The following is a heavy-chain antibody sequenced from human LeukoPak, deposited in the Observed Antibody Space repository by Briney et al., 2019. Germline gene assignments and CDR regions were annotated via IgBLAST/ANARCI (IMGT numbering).Heavy chain of an antibody. CDR1: GFTFSAYW. Sequence: GGSLRLSCAASGFTFSAYWMYWVRQAPGQGLEYVSRIKFDGNVITYADSVEGRFTIARDNARNIVSLQMSSLRAEDTAVYYCARGIAPEESVAIDYWGQGTLVTVSP. J-gene: IGHJ4*02. V-gene: IGHV3-74*03. D-gene: IGHD2-15*01. CDR3: ARGIAPEESVAIDY. CDR2: IKFDGNVI.